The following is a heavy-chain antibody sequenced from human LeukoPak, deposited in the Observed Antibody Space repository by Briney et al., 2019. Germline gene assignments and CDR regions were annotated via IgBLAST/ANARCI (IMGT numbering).Heavy chain of an antibody. D-gene: IGHD3-22*01. CDR2: MNPNSGNT. CDR3: ARSSGYYFPFDY. CDR1: GYTFTSYD. V-gene: IGHV1-8*03. Sequence: ASVKVSCKASGYTFTSYDIDWLRQATGQGLEWMGWMNPNSGNTGYAQKFQGRVTITRNTSISTAYMELSSLRSDDTAVYYCARSSGYYFPFDYWGQGALVTVSS. J-gene: IGHJ4*02.